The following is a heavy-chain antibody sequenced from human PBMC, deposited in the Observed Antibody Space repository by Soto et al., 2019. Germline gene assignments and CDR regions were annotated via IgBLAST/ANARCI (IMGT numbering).Heavy chain of an antibody. D-gene: IGHD3-10*01. CDR1: GDSISSYY. CDR2: IYYSGST. Sequence: SETLSLTCPVSGDSISSYYWSWIRPPPGKGLEWIGYIYYSGSTNYNPSLKSRVTISVDASKNQFSLKLSSVTAADTAVYYCARYHPDNYYGSGLYGMDVWGQGTTVTVSS. V-gene: IGHV4-59*01. CDR3: ARYHPDNYYGSGLYGMDV. J-gene: IGHJ6*02.